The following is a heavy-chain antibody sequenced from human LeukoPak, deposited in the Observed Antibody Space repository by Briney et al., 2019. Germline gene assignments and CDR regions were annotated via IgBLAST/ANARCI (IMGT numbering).Heavy chain of an antibody. J-gene: IGHJ5*02. CDR1: GFTFSDYY. Sequence: PGGSLRLSCAASGFTFSDYYMSWIRRAPGKGLEWVSYISSSGSTIYYADSVKGRFTISRDNAKNSLYLQMNSLRAEDTAVYYCARKGVVALNWFDPWGQGTLVTVSS. CDR2: ISSSGSTI. CDR3: ARKGVVALNWFDP. D-gene: IGHD2-15*01. V-gene: IGHV3-11*01.